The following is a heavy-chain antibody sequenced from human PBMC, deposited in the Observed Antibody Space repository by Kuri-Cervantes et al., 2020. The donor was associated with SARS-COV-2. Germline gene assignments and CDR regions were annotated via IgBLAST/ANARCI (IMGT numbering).Heavy chain of an antibody. CDR3: ASAVAGLFDY. V-gene: IGHV3-72*01. D-gene: IGHD6-19*01. J-gene: IGHJ4*02. CDR2: TRNRANSYTT. CDR1: GFTFSGHY. Sequence: GESLKISCAASGFTFSGHYMDWVRQAPGKGLEWVGRTRNRANSYTTEYAASVKGRFTISRDDSKNSLYLQMNSLKTEDTAVYYCASAVAGLFDYWGQGTLVTVSS.